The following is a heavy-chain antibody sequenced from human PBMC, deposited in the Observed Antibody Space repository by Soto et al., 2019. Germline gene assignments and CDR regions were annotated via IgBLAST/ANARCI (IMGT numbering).Heavy chain of an antibody. D-gene: IGHD4-17*01. CDR3: ASHFIYGGTDY. V-gene: IGHV3-30*03. Sequence: QVQLVESGGGVVQPGRSLRLSCAASGFTFSSYGMHWVRQAPGKGLEWVAVISYDGSNKYYADSVKGRFTISRDNSKNTLYLQMNSLRAEDTAVYYCASHFIYGGTDYWGQGTLVTVSS. J-gene: IGHJ4*02. CDR1: GFTFSSYG. CDR2: ISYDGSNK.